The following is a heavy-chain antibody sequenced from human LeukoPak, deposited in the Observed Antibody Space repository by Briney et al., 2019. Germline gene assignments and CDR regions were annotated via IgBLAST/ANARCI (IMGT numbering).Heavy chain of an antibody. Sequence: SETLSLTCTVSGGSINSYYWSWIRQPPGKGLEWIGYIYYSGSTNYNPSLKSRVTISVDTSKNQFSLKLSSVTAADTAVYYCARLWGSGSYRFDPWGQGTLVTVSS. CDR3: ARLWGSGSYRFDP. D-gene: IGHD3-10*01. V-gene: IGHV4-59*01. CDR2: IYYSGST. CDR1: GGSINSYY. J-gene: IGHJ5*02.